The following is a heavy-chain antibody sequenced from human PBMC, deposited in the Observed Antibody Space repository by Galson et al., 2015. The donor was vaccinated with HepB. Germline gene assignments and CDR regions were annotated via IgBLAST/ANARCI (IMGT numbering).Heavy chain of an antibody. CDR1: GGSVSSGSYY. J-gene: IGHJ5*02. CDR3: ARAPLSNWGLSDWFDP. Sequence: SETLSLTCTVSGGSVSSGSYYWSWIRQPPGKGLEWIGYIYYSGSTNYNPSLKSRVTISVDTSKNQFSLKLSSVTAADTAVYYCARAPLSNWGLSDWFDPWGQGTLVTVSS. D-gene: IGHD7-27*01. CDR2: IYYSGST. V-gene: IGHV4-61*01.